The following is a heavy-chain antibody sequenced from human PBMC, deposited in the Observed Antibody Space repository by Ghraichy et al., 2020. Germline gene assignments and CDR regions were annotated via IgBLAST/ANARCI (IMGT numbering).Heavy chain of an antibody. J-gene: IGHJ6*02. D-gene: IGHD3-3*01. CDR1: GGSISSSSYY. CDR2: IYYSGST. Sequence: SETLSLTCTVSGGSISSSSYYWGWIRQPPGKGLEWIGSIYYSGSTYYNPSLKSRVTISVDTSKNQFSLKLSSVTAADTAVYHCASRPYPYYDFWSGRHYYYGMDVWGQGTTVTVSS. CDR3: ASRPYPYYDFWSGRHYYYGMDV. V-gene: IGHV4-39*01.